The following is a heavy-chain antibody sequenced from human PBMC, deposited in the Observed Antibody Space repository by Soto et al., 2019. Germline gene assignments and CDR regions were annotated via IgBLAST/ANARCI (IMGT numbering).Heavy chain of an antibody. J-gene: IGHJ4*02. V-gene: IGHV3-30*03. D-gene: IGHD5-18*01. Sequence: QVELVESGGGVVQPGGSLRLSCAASGFTFSNYGLHWVRQAPGKGLEWAAVISFDGSNKYYADSMKGRFTVSRDNSKNTLYLQMTSLRTEDTAMYYCAISLREVDPAMSPGAYWGQGTLVTVSS. CDR2: ISFDGSNK. CDR1: GFTFSNYG. CDR3: AISLREVDPAMSPGAY.